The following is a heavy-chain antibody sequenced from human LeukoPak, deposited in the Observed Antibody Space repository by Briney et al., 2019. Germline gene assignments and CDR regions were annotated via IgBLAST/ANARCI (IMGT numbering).Heavy chain of an antibody. J-gene: IGHJ5*02. CDR1: GGSISSYY. Sequence: SETLSLTCTVSGGSISSYYWSWIRQPAGKGPEWIGRIYTSGSTNYNPSLKSRVTMSVDTSKNQFSLKLSSVTAADTAVYYCARSSNDFWSGYYDLNWFDPWGQGTLVTVSS. D-gene: IGHD3-3*01. V-gene: IGHV4-4*07. CDR2: IYTSGST. CDR3: ARSSNDFWSGYYDLNWFDP.